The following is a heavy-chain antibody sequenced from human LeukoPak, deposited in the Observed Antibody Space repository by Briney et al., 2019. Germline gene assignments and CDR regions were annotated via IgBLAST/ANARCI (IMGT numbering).Heavy chain of an antibody. J-gene: IGHJ4*02. Sequence: QTLSLTCAISGDSVSRNSAAWNWIRQSPSRGLEWLGRTYYRSQWYNDYAVSVKSRITINPDTSKTQFSLQLTSVTPEDTAVYYCARVGGSGWYAFDYWGQGTLVTVSS. V-gene: IGHV6-1*01. CDR2: TYYRSQWYN. CDR1: GDSVSRNSAA. D-gene: IGHD6-19*01. CDR3: ARVGGSGWYAFDY.